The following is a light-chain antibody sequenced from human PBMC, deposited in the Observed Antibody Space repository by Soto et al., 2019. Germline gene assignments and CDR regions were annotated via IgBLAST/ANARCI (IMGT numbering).Light chain of an antibody. Sequence: EIVLTQSPGTLSLSSGERATLSCRASQSVRSNYLAWYQQKPGQAPSLLIYGASSRATAIPDRFGGSGSGTDFTLTISRLEPEDFALYYCHQYASSPLTFGGVTKVEIK. J-gene: IGKJ4*01. V-gene: IGKV3-20*01. CDR2: GAS. CDR3: HQYASSPLT. CDR1: QSVRSNY.